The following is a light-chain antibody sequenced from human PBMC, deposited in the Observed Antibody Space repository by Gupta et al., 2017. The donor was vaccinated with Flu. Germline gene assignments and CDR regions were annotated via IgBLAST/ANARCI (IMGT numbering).Light chain of an antibody. Sequence: DIQMTQSPSSLSASVGDRVTITCRASQSISSYLNWYQQKPGKAPKLPIYAASSLQSGVPSRFSGSGSGTDFTLTISSLQPEDFATYYCQQSYSTPRTFGQGTKEEIK. CDR2: AAS. V-gene: IGKV1-39*01. J-gene: IGKJ1*01. CDR3: QQSYSTPRT. CDR1: QSISSY.